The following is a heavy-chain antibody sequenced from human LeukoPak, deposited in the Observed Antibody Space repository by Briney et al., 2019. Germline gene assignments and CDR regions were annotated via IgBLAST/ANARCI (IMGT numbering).Heavy chain of an antibody. CDR1: GGSISSYY. D-gene: IGHD3-10*01. CDR2: IYYSGST. J-gene: IGHJ4*02. CDR3: AKHYMGSSYNHGLDC. V-gene: IGHV4-59*08. Sequence: LETLSLTCTVSGGSISSYYWSWIRQPPGKGLEWIGYIYYSGSTNYNPSLKSRVTISVDTSKNQFSLKLSSVTAADTALYYCAKHYMGSSYNHGLDCWGQGTLVTVSS.